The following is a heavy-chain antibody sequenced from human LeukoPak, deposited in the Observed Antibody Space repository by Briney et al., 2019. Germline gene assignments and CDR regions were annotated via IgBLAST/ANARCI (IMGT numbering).Heavy chain of an antibody. CDR3: AKDRERWLQLVWRAFDI. V-gene: IGHV3-30*18. D-gene: IGHD5-24*01. J-gene: IGHJ3*02. CDR2: ISYDGSNK. CDR1: GFTFSSYG. Sequence: PGRSLRPSCAASGFTFSSYGMHWVRQAPGKGLEWVAVISYDGSNKYYADSVKGRFTISRDNSKNTLYLQMNSLRAEDTAVYYCAKDRERWLQLVWRAFDIWGQGTMVTVSS.